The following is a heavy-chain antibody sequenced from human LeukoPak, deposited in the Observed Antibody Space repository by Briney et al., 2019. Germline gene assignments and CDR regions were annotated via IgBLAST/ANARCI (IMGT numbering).Heavy chain of an antibody. CDR1: WFTFRNFC. D-gene: IGHD3-10*01. CDR2: ISSSSSTI. Sequence: GALRPLWSAPWFTFRNFCLNWVRPAPGKGAEGISYISSSSSTIYYADSVKGRFTISRDNAKNSLFLQMNGLRAEDTAVYYCARDNSAPTWYFDLWGRGTLVTVSS. J-gene: IGHJ2*01. V-gene: IGHV3-48*01. CDR3: ARDNSAPTWYFDL.